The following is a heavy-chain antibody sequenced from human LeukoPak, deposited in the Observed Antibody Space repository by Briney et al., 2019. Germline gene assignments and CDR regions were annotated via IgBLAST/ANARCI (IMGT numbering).Heavy chain of an antibody. CDR1: GFTFDDYG. D-gene: IGHD6-13*01. V-gene: IGHV3-20*04. CDR2: INWNGGST. CDR3: ARGVSSSWSQYYYYYMDV. J-gene: IGHJ6*03. Sequence: GGSLRLSCAASGFTFDDYGMSWVRQAPGKGLEWVSGINWNGGSTGYADFVKGRFTISRDNAKNSLYLQMNSLRAEDTALYYCARGVSSSWSQYYYYYMDVWGKGTTVTVSS.